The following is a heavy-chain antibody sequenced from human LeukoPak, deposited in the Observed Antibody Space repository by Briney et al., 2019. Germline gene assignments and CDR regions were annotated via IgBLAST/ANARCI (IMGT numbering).Heavy chain of an antibody. Sequence: GGSLRLSCAASGFTFSSHAMTWVRQAPGKGLEWVSVIGYGGGDIQYADSVKGRFTISRDNSKNTLYLQMNSLRAEDTAVYYCARYAPPTTVVTRFFDYWGQGTLVTVSS. CDR1: GFTFSSHA. CDR3: ARYAPPTTVVTRFFDY. D-gene: IGHD4-11*01. V-gene: IGHV3-23*01. CDR2: IGYGGGDI. J-gene: IGHJ4*02.